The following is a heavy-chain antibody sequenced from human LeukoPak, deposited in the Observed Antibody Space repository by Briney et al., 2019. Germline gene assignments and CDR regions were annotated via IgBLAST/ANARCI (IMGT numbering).Heavy chain of an antibody. V-gene: IGHV3-43*01. J-gene: IGHJ4*02. D-gene: IGHD6-13*01. CDR2: ISWDGGST. Sequence: QPGGSLRLSCAAPGFTFDDYTMHWVRQAPGKGLEWVSLISWDGGSTYYADSVKGRFTISRDNSKNSLYLQMNSLRTEDTALYYCARDIAPRSSWYFYFDYWGQGTLVTVSS. CDR3: ARDIAPRSSWYFYFDY. CDR1: GFTFDDYT.